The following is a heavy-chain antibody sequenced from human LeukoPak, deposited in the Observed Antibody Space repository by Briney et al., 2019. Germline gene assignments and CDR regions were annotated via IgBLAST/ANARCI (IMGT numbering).Heavy chain of an antibody. D-gene: IGHD5/OR15-5a*01. Sequence: GRSLRLSCTASGFTFSSYWMHWVRQAPGKGLVWVSRINSDGLSTIYADSVKGRFTISRDNAKNTLYLQMNSLRAEDTAMYYCARSVYYDAFDIWGQGTMVTVSS. CDR1: GFTFSSYW. V-gene: IGHV3-74*01. CDR2: INSDGLST. CDR3: ARSVYYDAFDI. J-gene: IGHJ3*02.